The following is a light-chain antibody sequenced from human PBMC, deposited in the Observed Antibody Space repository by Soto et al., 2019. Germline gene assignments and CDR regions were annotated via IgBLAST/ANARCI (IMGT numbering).Light chain of an antibody. CDR2: GAS. Sequence: EVVLTQSPATLSVSPGDRATLSCRASQRVGSRFLAWYQQKPGQAPRLLIYGASNRATGIPDRFSGSGSGTEFTLSISRLEPEDFAMYYCQQYDGSPRTFGQGTKVDVK. V-gene: IGKV3-20*01. CDR1: QRVGSRF. CDR3: QQYDGSPRT. J-gene: IGKJ1*01.